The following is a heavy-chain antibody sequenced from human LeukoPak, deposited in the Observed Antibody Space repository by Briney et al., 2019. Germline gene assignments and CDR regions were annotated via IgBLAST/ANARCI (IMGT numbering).Heavy chain of an antibody. CDR1: GFTFSSYA. V-gene: IGHV3-30-3*01. J-gene: IGHJ4*02. Sequence: GGSLRLSCAASGFTFSSYAMHWVRPAPGKGLEWVAVISYDGSNKYYADSVKGRFTISRDDSKNTLYLQMNSLRAEDTAVYYCARECTTSVTTLGYWGQGTLVTVSS. CDR3: ARECTTSVTTLGY. D-gene: IGHD4-17*01. CDR2: ISYDGSNK.